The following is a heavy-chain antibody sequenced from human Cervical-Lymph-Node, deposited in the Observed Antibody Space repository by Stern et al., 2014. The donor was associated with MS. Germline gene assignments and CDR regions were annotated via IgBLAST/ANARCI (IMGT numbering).Heavy chain of an antibody. J-gene: IGHJ4*02. CDR1: GYTFTSYW. Sequence: EVQLVESGPEVKRPGESLKISCQASGYTFTSYWIGGVRQMPGKGLEWIAIIFPGGSNIRYSPSFQGQVTISADKSSSTAYLQWNTLKASDTAIYYCARQRYLDYWGQGTLVTVSS. V-gene: IGHV5-51*01. CDR3: ARQRYLDY. CDR2: IFPGGSNI.